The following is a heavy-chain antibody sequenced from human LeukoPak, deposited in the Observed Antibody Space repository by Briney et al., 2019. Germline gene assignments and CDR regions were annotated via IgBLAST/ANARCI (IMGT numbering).Heavy chain of an antibody. CDR1: GYSFSSSW. Sequence: PGESLKISCKGFGYSFSSSWIGWVRQMPGKGLEWMGIIYPDDSDTRYSPSFQGQVTISVDKSISTAYLQWSSLKASDTATYYCARLAHEYYSSVGYWGQGTLVTVSS. CDR3: ARLAHEYYSSVGY. CDR2: IYPDDSDT. J-gene: IGHJ4*02. D-gene: IGHD3-10*01. V-gene: IGHV5-51*01.